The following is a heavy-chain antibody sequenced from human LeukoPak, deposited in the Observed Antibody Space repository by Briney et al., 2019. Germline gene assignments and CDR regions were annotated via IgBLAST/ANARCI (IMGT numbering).Heavy chain of an antibody. CDR1: GYTFTAYY. CDR2: INPNSGGT. CDR3: ARDRSPAPGRSYGRGHFDY. V-gene: IGHV1-2*02. Sequence: ASVKVSCKASGYTFTAYYMHWVRQAPGQGLEWMGWINPNSGGTNYAQKFQGRVTMTRATSISAAYMDLNSLLSDDTAVYYCARDRSPAPGRSYGRGHFDYWGQGTLVTVSS. J-gene: IGHJ4*02. D-gene: IGHD5-18*01.